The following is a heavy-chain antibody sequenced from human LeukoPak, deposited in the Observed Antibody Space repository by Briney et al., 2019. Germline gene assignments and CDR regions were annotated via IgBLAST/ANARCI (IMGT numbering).Heavy chain of an antibody. Sequence: SAPTLVNPTQTLTLTCTFSGFSLSTSAVGVGWIRQPPGNALEWLALIYLDDDKRYRPSLTTRLTITKDTSKNQVVLTMTSMDPVDTATYYCAHTRGYNAFDDWGQGTLVTVSS. CDR3: AHTRGYNAFDD. CDR1: GFSLSTSAVG. V-gene: IGHV2-5*02. CDR2: IYLDDDK. J-gene: IGHJ4*02. D-gene: IGHD5-18*01.